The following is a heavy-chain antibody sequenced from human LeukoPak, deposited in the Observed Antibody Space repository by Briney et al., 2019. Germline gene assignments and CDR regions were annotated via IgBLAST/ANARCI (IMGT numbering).Heavy chain of an antibody. CDR1: VFTFRSFS. D-gene: IGHD6-6*01. J-gene: IGHJ4*02. Sequence: GRSLRLSCAASVFTFRSFSMTCVRGAPGKGLEWVSSISSSSSYIYSAESVKGRFNITRDNAKNSLYLQMNSLRAEDTAVYYCARARPSLLGYSSSSIDFWGQGTLVTVSS. CDR2: ISSSSSYI. CDR3: ARARPSLLGYSSSSIDF. V-gene: IGHV3-21*01.